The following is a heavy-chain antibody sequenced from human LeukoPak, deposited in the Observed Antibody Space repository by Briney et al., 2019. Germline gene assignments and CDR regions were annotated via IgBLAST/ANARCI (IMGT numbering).Heavy chain of an antibody. CDR1: GFTFSSYS. D-gene: IGHD3-3*01. CDR2: ISSSSSTI. J-gene: IGHJ4*02. Sequence: GGSLRLSCAASGFTFSSYSMNWVRQAPGKGLEWVSYISSSSSTIYYADSVKGRFTISRDNAKNSLYLQMNSLRAEDTAVYYCARALAIFGAEEGYWGQGTLVTVSS. V-gene: IGHV3-48*01. CDR3: ARALAIFGAEEGY.